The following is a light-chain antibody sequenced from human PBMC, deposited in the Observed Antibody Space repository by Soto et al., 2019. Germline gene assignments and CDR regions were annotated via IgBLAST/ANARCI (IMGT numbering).Light chain of an antibody. J-gene: IGKJ4*01. CDR3: QQYGSSPLT. V-gene: IGKV3-11*01. CDR1: QSVSSY. Sequence: EIVLTQSPATLSLSPGERATLSCRASQSVSSYLAWYQQKPGQAPRLLIYDASNRATGIPARFSGSGSGTEFTLTITSLQSEDFAVYYCQQYGSSPLTFGGGTKVDI. CDR2: DAS.